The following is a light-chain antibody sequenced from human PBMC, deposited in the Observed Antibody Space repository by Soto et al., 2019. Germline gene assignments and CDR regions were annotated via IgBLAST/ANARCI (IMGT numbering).Light chain of an antibody. CDR1: QSVGSN. Sequence: EVVMTQSPATLSVSQGETATLSCRASQSVGSNLAWYQQKPGQAPRLLIYAASTRATGIPARFSGSGSGTEFTLTISSLQSEDFAVYYCQQYNNWSFGQGTRLEIK. CDR3: QQYNNWS. J-gene: IGKJ5*01. CDR2: AAS. V-gene: IGKV3-15*01.